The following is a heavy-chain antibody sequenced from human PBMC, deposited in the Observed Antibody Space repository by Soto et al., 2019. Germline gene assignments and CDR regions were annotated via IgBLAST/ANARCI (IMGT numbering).Heavy chain of an antibody. Sequence: ASVKVSCKASGYTFTSYDINWVRQATGQGLEWMGWMNPNSGNTGYAQKFQGRVTMTRNTSISTAYMELSSLRSEDTAVYYCARETYSNSPYYYYYMDVWGNGTTVTVSS. D-gene: IGHD4-4*01. V-gene: IGHV1-8*01. J-gene: IGHJ6*03. CDR3: ARETYSNSPYYYYYMDV. CDR1: GYTFTSYD. CDR2: MNPNSGNT.